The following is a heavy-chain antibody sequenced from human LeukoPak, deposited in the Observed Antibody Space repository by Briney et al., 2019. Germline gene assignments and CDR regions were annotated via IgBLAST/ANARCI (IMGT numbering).Heavy chain of an antibody. D-gene: IGHD4-17*01. V-gene: IGHV1-69*05. CDR3: ARDRPTVTPDYYYYGMDV. J-gene: IGHJ6*02. Sequence: SVKVSCKASGGTFSSYAISWVRQAPGQGLEWMGGIIPIFGTANYAQKLQGRVTMTTDTSTSTAYMELRSLRSDDTAVYYCARDRPTVTPDYYYYGMDVWGQGTTVTVSS. CDR2: IIPIFGTA. CDR1: GGTFSSYA.